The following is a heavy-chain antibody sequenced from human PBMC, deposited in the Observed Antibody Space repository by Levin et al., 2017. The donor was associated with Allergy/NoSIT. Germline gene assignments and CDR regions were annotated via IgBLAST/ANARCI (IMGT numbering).Heavy chain of an antibody. CDR2: IIPIFNTA. CDR3: ARDGLGYCSGDNCLDAFDI. Sequence: SVKVSCKASGGTFNRHIISWVRQAPGQGLEWMGGIIPIFNTAKYAQKFQGRVTISAEDSTSTGYMELSSLTSEDTAVYYCARDGLGYCSGDNCLDAFDIWGQGTMVIVSS. CDR1: GGTFNRHI. D-gene: IGHD2-15*01. V-gene: IGHV1-69*13. J-gene: IGHJ3*02.